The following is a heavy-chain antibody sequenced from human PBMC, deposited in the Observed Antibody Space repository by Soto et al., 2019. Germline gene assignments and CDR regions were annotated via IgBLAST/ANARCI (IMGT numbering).Heavy chain of an antibody. CDR2: MNPNSGNT. CDR1: GYTFTSYD. CDR3: YSGYDSSPEDYYYYMDV. V-gene: IGHV1-8*01. Sequence: ASVKVSCKASGYTFTSYDINWVRQATGQGLEWMGWMNPNSGNTGYAQKFQGRVTMTRNTSISTAYMELSSLRSEDTAVYYCYSGYDSSPEDYYYYMDVWGKGTTVTVSS. J-gene: IGHJ6*03. D-gene: IGHD5-12*01.